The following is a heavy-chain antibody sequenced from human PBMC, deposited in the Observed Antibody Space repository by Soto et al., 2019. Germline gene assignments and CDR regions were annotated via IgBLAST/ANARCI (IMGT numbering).Heavy chain of an antibody. V-gene: IGHV4-30-4*01. CDR3: ARDVTPYSSSWGYFDY. Sequence: SETLSLTCTVSGGSISSGDYYWSWIRQPPGKGLEWIGYIYYSGSTYYNPSLKSRVTISVDTSKNQFSLKLSSVTDADTAVYYCARDVTPYSSSWGYFDYWGQGTLVTVSS. CDR1: GGSISSGDYY. CDR2: IYYSGST. J-gene: IGHJ4*02. D-gene: IGHD6-13*01.